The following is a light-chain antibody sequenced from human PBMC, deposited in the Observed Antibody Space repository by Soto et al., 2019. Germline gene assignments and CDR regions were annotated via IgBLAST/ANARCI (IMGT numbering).Light chain of an antibody. J-gene: IGLJ1*01. CDR2: RND. CDR1: SSNVGVNF. Sequence: QSVLTQPPSASGTPGQRVTISCSGSSSNVGVNFVYWYQHLPGTAPKLLIYRNDQRPSGVPDRFSGSKSGTSSSLAISGLRFEDEADYYCAAWDDSLRGRLFGIGTKVTVL. V-gene: IGLV1-47*01. CDR3: AAWDDSLRGRL.